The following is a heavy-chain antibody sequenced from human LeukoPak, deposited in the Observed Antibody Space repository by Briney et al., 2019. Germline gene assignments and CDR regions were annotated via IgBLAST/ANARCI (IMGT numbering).Heavy chain of an antibody. CDR3: ARGGCDSSGPSTY. J-gene: IGHJ4*02. CDR2: INHSGST. CDR1: GGSFSGYY. V-gene: IGHV4-34*01. D-gene: IGHD3-22*01. Sequence: SETLSLTCAVYGGSFSGYYWSWIRQPPGKGLEWIGEINHSGSTNYNPSLKSRVTISVDTSKNQFSLKLSSVTAADTAVYYCARGGCDSSGPSTYWGQGTLVTVSS.